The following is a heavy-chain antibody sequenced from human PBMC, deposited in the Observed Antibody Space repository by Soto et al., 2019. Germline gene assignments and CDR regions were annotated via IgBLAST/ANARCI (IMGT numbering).Heavy chain of an antibody. CDR3: ARGVWFGELALDF. CDR2: ITYSGST. V-gene: IGHV4-30-4*01. J-gene: IGHJ4*02. D-gene: IGHD3-10*01. CDR1: GGPISSGDHQ. Sequence: LSLTCTVSGGPISSGDHQWNWIRQPPGKGLEWIGHITYSGSTYSKPSLNGQITISVDTSKNQIFLRLRSVTAADTAVYYCARGVWFGELALDFWGQGTLVTVSS.